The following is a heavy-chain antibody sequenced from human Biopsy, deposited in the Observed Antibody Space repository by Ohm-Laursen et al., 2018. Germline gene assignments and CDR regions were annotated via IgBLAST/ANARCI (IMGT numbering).Heavy chain of an antibody. CDR1: GDSISSYY. CDR2: VYYSGST. J-gene: IGHJ3*02. CDR3: AGRPWPNAFDI. D-gene: IGHD5-12*01. V-gene: IGHV4-59*01. Sequence: GTPSLTCTVSGDSISSYYWSWIRQPPGKGLQWIGYVYYSGSTNYNPSLKSRVTISVDTSRNQFSLKLSSVTAADTAVYYCAGRPWPNAFDIWGQGTMVTVSS.